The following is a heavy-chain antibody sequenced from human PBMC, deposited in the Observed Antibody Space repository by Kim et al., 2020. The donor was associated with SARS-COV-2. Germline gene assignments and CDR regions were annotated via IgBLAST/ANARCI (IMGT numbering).Heavy chain of an antibody. CDR1: GFTFHDHV. Sequence: GGSLRLSCTASGFTFHDHVMHWVRQRPGKGLEWVSLISGDGGRADYLDSVKGRFSISRDNTKNALYLQMNSLRNEDTAVYFCASLISVRYSTSWTRPFDHWGQGTLVIVSS. CDR3: ASLISVRYSTSWTRPFDH. D-gene: IGHD6-6*01. CDR2: ISGDGGRA. J-gene: IGHJ4*02. V-gene: IGHV3-43*02.